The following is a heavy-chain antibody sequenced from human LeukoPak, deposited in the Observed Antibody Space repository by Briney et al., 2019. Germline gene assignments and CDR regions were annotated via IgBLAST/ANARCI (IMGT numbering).Heavy chain of an antibody. CDR3: ASDQSMGSMITFGGVIAF. CDR1: GFTFSSYS. J-gene: IGHJ4*02. D-gene: IGHD3-16*02. CDR2: ISSSSSYI. Sequence: GGSLGLSCAASGFTFSSYSMNWVRQAPGKGLEWVSSISSSSSYIYYADSVKGRFTISRDNAKNSLYLQMNSLRAEDTAVYYCASDQSMGSMITFGGVIAFWGQGALVTVSS. V-gene: IGHV3-21*01.